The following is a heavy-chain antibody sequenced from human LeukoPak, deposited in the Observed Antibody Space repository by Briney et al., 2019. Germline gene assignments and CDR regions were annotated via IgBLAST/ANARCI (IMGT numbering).Heavy chain of an antibody. Sequence: GGSLRLSCAASGFTFSSYAMSWVRQAPGKGLEWVSAISGSGGSTYYADSVKGRFTISRDNPKNTLYLQVNSLRAEDTAVYYCAKDYGSGSPLIWGQGTMVTVSS. D-gene: IGHD3-10*01. V-gene: IGHV3-23*01. J-gene: IGHJ3*02. CDR2: ISGSGGST. CDR1: GFTFSSYA. CDR3: AKDYGSGSPLI.